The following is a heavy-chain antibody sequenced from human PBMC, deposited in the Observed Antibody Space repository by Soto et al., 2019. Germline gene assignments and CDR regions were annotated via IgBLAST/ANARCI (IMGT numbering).Heavy chain of an antibody. V-gene: IGHV4-34*01. J-gene: IGHJ4*02. CDR2: INHSGST. Sequence: QVQLQQWGAGLLKPSETLSLTCAVYGGSFSGYYWSWIRQPPGKGLEWIGEINHSGSTNYNPSLKSRVTISVDTSKNQFSLKLSSVTAADTAVYYFARQKGESSSWYDSDDYWGQGTLVTVSS. CDR3: ARQKGESSSWYDSDDY. CDR1: GGSFSGYY. D-gene: IGHD6-13*01.